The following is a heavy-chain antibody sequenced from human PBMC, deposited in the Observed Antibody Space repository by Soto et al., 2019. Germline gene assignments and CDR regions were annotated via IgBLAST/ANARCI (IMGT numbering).Heavy chain of an antibody. V-gene: IGHV3-23*01. CDR3: AKGWKTGGFDY. J-gene: IGHJ4*02. CDR1: AFTFSSNG. CDR2: ISGSGGST. D-gene: IGHD1-1*01. Sequence: GGSLRLSCAASAFTFSSNGMSWVRQAPGEGLEWVSAISGSGGSTYYADSVKGRFTISRDNSKNTLYLQMNSLRAEDTAVYYCAKGWKTGGFDYWGQGTLVTVSS.